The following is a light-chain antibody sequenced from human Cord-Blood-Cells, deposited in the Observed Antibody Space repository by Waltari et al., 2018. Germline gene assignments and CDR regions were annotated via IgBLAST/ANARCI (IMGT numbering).Light chain of an antibody. CDR2: DGS. CDR3: CAAAGSSTRD. J-gene: IGLJ1*01. CDR1: SSDVGSYNL. V-gene: IGLV2-23*01. Sequence: QSALTQPASVSGSPGQSVTISCTGTSSDVGSYNLVSWYQQHPGKAPKLMIYDGSKLTSGVSNRSSGSQARNTASMTVSGVQAADAADDYGCAAAGSSTRDFGTGTRVTGL.